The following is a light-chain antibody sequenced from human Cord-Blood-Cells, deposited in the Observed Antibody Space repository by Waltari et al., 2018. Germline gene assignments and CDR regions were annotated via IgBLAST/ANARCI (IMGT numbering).Light chain of an antibody. Sequence: QSVLTQPPSASGTPGQRVTISCSGRSSNIGSNYVYWYQQLPGTAPKLLIYRNKPRPSGVPDRFSGSKSGTSASLAISGLRSEDEADYYCAAWDDSLSGWVFGGGTKLTVL. CDR3: AAWDDSLSGWV. J-gene: IGLJ3*02. CDR2: RNK. V-gene: IGLV1-47*01. CDR1: SSNIGSNY.